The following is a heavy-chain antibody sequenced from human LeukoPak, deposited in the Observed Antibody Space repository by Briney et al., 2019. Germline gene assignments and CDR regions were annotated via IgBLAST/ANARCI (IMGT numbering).Heavy chain of an antibody. CDR1: GFTFSSYA. J-gene: IGHJ4*02. CDR2: ISGSGGST. CDR3: AKDPGSSWYLGY. D-gene: IGHD6-13*01. V-gene: IGHV3-23*01. Sequence: GGSLRLSCAASGFTFSSYAMSWVRQAPGKGLEWVSAISGSGGSTYYADSVKGRFTISRDNSQNTLYLQMNSLRAEDTAVYYCAKDPGSSWYLGYWGQGTLVTVSS.